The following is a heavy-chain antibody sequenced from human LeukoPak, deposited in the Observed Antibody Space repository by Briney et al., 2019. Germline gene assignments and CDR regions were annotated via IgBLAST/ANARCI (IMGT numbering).Heavy chain of an antibody. V-gene: IGHV1-69*05. J-gene: IGHJ4*02. CDR2: IIPIFGTA. D-gene: IGHD3-22*01. CDR1: GGTFSSYA. CDR3: ASRPFYDSSGYYSPDTY. Sequence: GASVKVSCKASGGTFSSYAISWVRQAPGQGLEWMGGIIPIFGTANYAQKFQGRVTIATDESTSTAYMELSSLRSEDTAVYYCASRPFYDSSGYYSPDTYWGQGTLVTVSS.